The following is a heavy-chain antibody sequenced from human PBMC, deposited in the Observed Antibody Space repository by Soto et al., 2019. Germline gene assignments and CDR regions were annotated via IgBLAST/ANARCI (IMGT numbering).Heavy chain of an antibody. Sequence: EVQLVESGGGLVKPGGSLRLSCAASGFTFSHVWMTWVRQAPGKGLEWVGRVKRKTDGGTTGYAAPVKGRFTISRDDLKNTLYLQMNSLKTEDTAVYYCAADAYCSSTNCPGAFDIWGQGTMVTVSS. D-gene: IGHD2-2*01. CDR2: VKRKTDGGTT. CDR3: AADAYCSSTNCPGAFDI. CDR1: GFTFSHVW. J-gene: IGHJ3*02. V-gene: IGHV3-15*01.